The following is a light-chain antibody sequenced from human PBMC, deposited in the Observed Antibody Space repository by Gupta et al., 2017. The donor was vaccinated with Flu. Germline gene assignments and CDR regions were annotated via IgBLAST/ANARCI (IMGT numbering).Light chain of an antibody. J-gene: IGKJ4*01. CDR1: QSVANY. CDR3: QQWCNWRLT. CDR2: DAV. V-gene: IGKV3D-11*02. Sequence: PATLSLFRGESATLSCIASQSVANYLAWYQQKPGQAPRLLIYDAVKRATGVPGRFSGSGAGTDFTLTITSLEPEDFAVYYCQQWCNWRLTCGGGTKVGIK.